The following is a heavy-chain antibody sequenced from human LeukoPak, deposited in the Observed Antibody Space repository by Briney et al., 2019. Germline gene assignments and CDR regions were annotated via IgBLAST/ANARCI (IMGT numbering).Heavy chain of an antibody. CDR1: GFTVSSNY. J-gene: IGHJ5*02. Sequence: GGSLRLSCAASGFTVSSNYMSWVRQAPGKGLEWVSVIYSGGSTYYADSVKGRFTISGHNSKNTLYLQMNSLRAEDTAVYYCARYSGSYDWFDPWGQGTLVTVSS. V-gene: IGHV3-53*04. CDR3: ARYSGSYDWFDP. CDR2: IYSGGST. D-gene: IGHD1-26*01.